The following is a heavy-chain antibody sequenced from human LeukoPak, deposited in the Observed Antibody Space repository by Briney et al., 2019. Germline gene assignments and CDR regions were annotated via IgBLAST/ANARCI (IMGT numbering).Heavy chain of an antibody. Sequence: GGSLRLSCAASGFTFSSYAIHWVRQAPGKGLEWVAVISYDGSNKYYADSVKGRFTISRDNSKNTLYLQMNSLRAEDTAVYYCAKELDYWGQGTLVTVSS. CDR2: ISYDGSNK. J-gene: IGHJ4*02. CDR1: GFTFSSYA. V-gene: IGHV3-30-3*01. CDR3: AKELDY.